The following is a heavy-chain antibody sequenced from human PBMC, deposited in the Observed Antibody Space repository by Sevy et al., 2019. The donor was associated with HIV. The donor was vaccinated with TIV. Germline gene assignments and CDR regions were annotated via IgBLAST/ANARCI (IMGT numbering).Heavy chain of an antibody. Sequence: GGSLRLSCAVSGFTLSDHYIDWIRQAPGKGLEWVGRSRNRARGFSTEYAASVKGRFTVSRDDPKSSLYLQMNSLKIEDTAVYFCARKKGFAWDLDYWGQGTLVTVSS. CDR1: GFTLSDHY. J-gene: IGHJ4*02. D-gene: IGHD1-26*01. V-gene: IGHV3-72*01. CDR2: SRNRARGFST. CDR3: ARKKGFAWDLDY.